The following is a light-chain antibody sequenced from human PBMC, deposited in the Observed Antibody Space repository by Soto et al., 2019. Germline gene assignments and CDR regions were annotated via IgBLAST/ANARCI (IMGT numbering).Light chain of an antibody. CDR2: GNS. V-gene: IGLV1-40*01. J-gene: IGLJ2*01. CDR1: SSNIGAGYD. CDR3: QSYDSSLSGYVV. Sequence: QLVLTQPPSVSGAPGQRVTISCTGSSSNIGAGYDVHWYQQLPGTAPKLLIYGNSNRPSGVPDRFSGSKSGTSASLAITGLRAEDEADYCCQSYDSSLSGYVVFGGGTKVTVL.